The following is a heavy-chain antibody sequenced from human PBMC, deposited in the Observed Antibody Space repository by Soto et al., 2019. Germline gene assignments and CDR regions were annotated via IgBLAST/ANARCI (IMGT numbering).Heavy chain of an antibody. J-gene: IGHJ6*02. CDR3: ARGSAVAGTEFYYYDGMDV. CDR1: GFTFSSYS. Sequence: EVQLVESGGGLVKPGGSLRLSCAASGFTFSSYSMNWVRQAPGKGLDWVSSISSSSSYIYYADSVKGRFTISRDNAKNSLYLQMNSLRAEDTAVYYCARGSAVAGTEFYYYDGMDVWGQGTTVTVSS. D-gene: IGHD6-19*01. CDR2: ISSSSSYI. V-gene: IGHV3-21*01.